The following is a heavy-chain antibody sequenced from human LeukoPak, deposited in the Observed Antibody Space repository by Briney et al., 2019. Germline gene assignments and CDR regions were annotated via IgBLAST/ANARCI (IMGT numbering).Heavy chain of an antibody. Sequence: PSETLSLTCAVSGGSISSSSYYWGWIHQPPGKGLEWIGSIYYSGSTNYNPSLKSRVTISVDTSKNQFSLKLSSVTAADTAVYYCARDLSAGSSWGNFDYWGQGTLVTVSS. CDR2: IYYSGST. J-gene: IGHJ4*02. CDR3: ARDLSAGSSWGNFDY. V-gene: IGHV4-39*07. D-gene: IGHD3-16*01. CDR1: GGSISSSSYY.